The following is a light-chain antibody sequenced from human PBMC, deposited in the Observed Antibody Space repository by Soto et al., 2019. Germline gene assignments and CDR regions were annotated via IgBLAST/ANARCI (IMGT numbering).Light chain of an antibody. V-gene: IGLV2-11*01. CDR2: DVS. CDR3: CSYAGSYTFHVV. J-gene: IGLJ2*01. CDR1: SSDVGGYNY. Sequence: QSALTQPRSVSGSPGQSVTISCTGTSSDVGGYNYVSWYQQHPGKAPKVMIYDVSKRPSGVPDRFSGSKSGNTASLTISGLQAEDEADYYCCSYAGSYTFHVVFGGGTKLTVL.